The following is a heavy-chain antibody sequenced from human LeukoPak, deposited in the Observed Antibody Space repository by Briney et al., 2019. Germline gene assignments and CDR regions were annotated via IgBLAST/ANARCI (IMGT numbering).Heavy chain of an antibody. Sequence: SQTLSLTCTVSGGSISSGGYYWSWIRQHPGKGLEWIGYIYYSGSTYYNPSLKSRVTISVDTSKNQFSLKLSSVTAADTVVYYCARNLITYYYDSSGYLLSGGPFDYWGQGTLVTVSS. CDR2: IYYSGST. J-gene: IGHJ4*02. D-gene: IGHD3-22*01. V-gene: IGHV4-31*03. CDR3: ARNLITYYYDSSGYLLSGGPFDY. CDR1: GGSISSGGYY.